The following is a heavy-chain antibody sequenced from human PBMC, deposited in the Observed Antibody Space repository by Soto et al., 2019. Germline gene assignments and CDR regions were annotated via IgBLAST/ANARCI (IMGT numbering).Heavy chain of an antibody. CDR3: ARKRDYYGSGSYGPGRGLRYYYGMDV. CDR1: GGSVSSGGCY. Sequence: SETQCLTCTVSGGSVSSGGCYWSWIRQPPGKGLEWIGYIYYSGSTNYNPSLKSRVTISVDTSKNQFSLKLSSVTAADTAVYYCARKRDYYGSGSYGPGRGLRYYYGMDVWGQGTTVTVSS. CDR2: IYYSGST. D-gene: IGHD3-10*01. J-gene: IGHJ6*02. V-gene: IGHV4-61*08.